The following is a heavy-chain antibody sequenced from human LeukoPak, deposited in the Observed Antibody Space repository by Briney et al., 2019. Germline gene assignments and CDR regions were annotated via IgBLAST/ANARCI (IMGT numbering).Heavy chain of an antibody. D-gene: IGHD2-2*02. CDR1: GYTLTELS. J-gene: IGHJ4*02. Sequence: GASVKVSCKVSGYTLTELSMHWVRQAPGKGLDWMGGFDPEDGETIYAQKFQGRVTMTEDTSTDTAYMELSSLRSEDTAVYYCATAGFVVVPAAITYFDYWGQGTLVTVSS. CDR2: FDPEDGET. V-gene: IGHV1-24*01. CDR3: ATAGFVVVPAAITYFDY.